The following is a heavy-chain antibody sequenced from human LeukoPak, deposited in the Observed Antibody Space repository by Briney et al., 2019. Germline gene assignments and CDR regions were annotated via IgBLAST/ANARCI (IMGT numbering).Heavy chain of an antibody. CDR3: ARGSASDPDY. CDR2: IRPDGSEG. V-gene: IGHV3-7*03. J-gene: IGHJ4*01. CDR1: AFTFSTYW. Sequence: GGSLRLSCAASAFTFSTYWMSWVRQAPGKGLEWVANIRPDGSEGYYVDSMKGRFTISRDNAKNSLYLQINSLGVEDTAVYYCARGSASDPDYWGQGTLVTVSS. D-gene: IGHD3-3*01.